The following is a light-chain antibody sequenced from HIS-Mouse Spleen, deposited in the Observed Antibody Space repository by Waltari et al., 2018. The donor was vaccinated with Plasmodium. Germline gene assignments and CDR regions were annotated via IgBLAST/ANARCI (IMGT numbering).Light chain of an antibody. CDR1: QSLVHSDGNTY. CDR2: KVS. Sequence: DVVMTQSPLSLPVPLGQPASISCRSSQSLVHSDGNTYLNWFQQRPGQSPRRLIYKVSNRDSGVPDRFSGSGSRTDFTLKISRVEAEDGGVYYCMQGTHWPPGAITFGQGTRLEIK. V-gene: IGKV2-30*02. CDR3: MQGTHWPPGAIT. J-gene: IGKJ5*01.